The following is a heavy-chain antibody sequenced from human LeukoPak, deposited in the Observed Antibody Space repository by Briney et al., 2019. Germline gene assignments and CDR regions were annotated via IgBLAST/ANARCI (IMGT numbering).Heavy chain of an antibody. CDR1: GFTLNIYG. J-gene: IGHJ4*02. D-gene: IGHD1-26*01. V-gene: IGHV3-30*02. Sequence: GGSLRLSCAASGFTLNIYGMHWVRQAPGKGLEWVAFIRYDGGNKYYTDSAKGRFTISRDNSKNTLYLQMDSLRAEDTAVYYCARDQGGAGTNSDYWGQGTLVTVSS. CDR3: ARDQGGAGTNSDY. CDR2: IRYDGGNK.